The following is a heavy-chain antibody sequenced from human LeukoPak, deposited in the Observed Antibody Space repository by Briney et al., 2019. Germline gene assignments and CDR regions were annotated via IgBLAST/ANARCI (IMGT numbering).Heavy chain of an antibody. D-gene: IGHD3-10*01. J-gene: IGHJ4*02. CDR1: GGSISSSSYY. CDR3: VRITSPGY. V-gene: IGHV4-39*01. CDR2: IYYSGST. Sequence: SEALSLTCTVSGGSISSSSYYWCWIRQPPGKGLEWIGSIYYSGSTYYNPSLKSRVTISVDTSKNQFSLKLSSVTAADTAVYYCVRITSPGYWGQGTLVTVSS.